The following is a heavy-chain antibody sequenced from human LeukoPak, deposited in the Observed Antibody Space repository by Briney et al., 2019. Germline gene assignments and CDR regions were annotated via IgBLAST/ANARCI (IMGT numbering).Heavy chain of an antibody. V-gene: IGHV4-30-2*01. J-gene: IGHJ4*02. Sequence: SETLSLTCAVSSGSMSSGGYSWSWIRQPPGKGLEWIGYIYHSGSTYYNPSLKSRVTISVDRSKNQFSLKLSSVTAADTAVYYCAKGYEFVFDYWGQGTLVTVSS. D-gene: IGHD3/OR15-3a*01. CDR3: AKGYEFVFDY. CDR2: IYHSGST. CDR1: SGSMSSGGYS.